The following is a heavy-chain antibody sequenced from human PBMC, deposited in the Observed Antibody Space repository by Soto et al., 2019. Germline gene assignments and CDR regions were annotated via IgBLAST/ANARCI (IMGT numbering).Heavy chain of an antibody. CDR1: GFTFSSYA. J-gene: IGHJ4*02. CDR3: AKDRRSLLWFGDITYYSDY. V-gene: IGHV3-23*01. CDR2: ISGSGGST. Sequence: GGSLRLSCAASGFTFSSYAMSWVRQAPGKGLEWVSAISGSGGSTYYADSVKGRFTISRDNSKNTLYLQMNSLRAEDTAVYYCAKDRRSLLWFGDITYYSDYWGQGTLVTVSS. D-gene: IGHD3-10*01.